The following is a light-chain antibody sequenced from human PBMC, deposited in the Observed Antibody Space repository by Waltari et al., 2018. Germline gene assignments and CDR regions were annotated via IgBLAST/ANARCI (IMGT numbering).Light chain of an antibody. V-gene: IGLV2-11*01. CDR3: SSYAGSNTVL. J-gene: IGLJ2*01. CDR2: EVS. CDR1: SSDIGGYNY. Sequence: QAALTQPRSVSGSPGQSVTISCTGTSSDIGGYNYVSWYQQHPGTAPKLMIYEVSKRPSGVSDRFSGSKSGNTASLTISGLQAEDEADYYCSSYAGSNTVLFGGGTRLTVL.